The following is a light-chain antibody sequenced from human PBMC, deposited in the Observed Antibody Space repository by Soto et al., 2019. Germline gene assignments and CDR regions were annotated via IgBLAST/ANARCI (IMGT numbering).Light chain of an antibody. CDR3: SSYTSSSTVV. Sequence: QSALTQPASVSGSPGQSITISCTGTSSDIGGYNYVSWYQQHPGKGPKLMIYDVSSRPSGVSHRFSGSKSGDTASLTISGLQAEDEADYYCSSYTSSSTVVFGGGTKVTVL. V-gene: IGLV2-14*03. J-gene: IGLJ2*01. CDR2: DVS. CDR1: SSDIGGYNY.